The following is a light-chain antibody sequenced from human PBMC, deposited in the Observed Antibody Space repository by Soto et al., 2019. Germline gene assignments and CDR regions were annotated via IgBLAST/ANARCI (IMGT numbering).Light chain of an antibody. V-gene: IGKV1-39*01. CDR1: QSISSY. CDR3: QQSYSTLIT. CDR2: AAS. Sequence: DIQMTQSPTSLSANVRDKVTITCRASQSISSYLNWYQQKPGKAPKLLIYAASSLQSGVPSRFSGSGSGTDFTLTISSLQPEDFATYYCQQSYSTLITFGQGTRLEIK. J-gene: IGKJ5*01.